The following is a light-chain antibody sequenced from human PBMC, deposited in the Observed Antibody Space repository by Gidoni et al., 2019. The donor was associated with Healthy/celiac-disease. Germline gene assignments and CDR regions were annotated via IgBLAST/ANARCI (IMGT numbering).Light chain of an antibody. CDR3: QQSYSTWT. V-gene: IGKV1-39*01. CDR1: QSISSY. J-gene: IGKJ1*01. CDR2: AAS. Sequence: DPVSITCRASQSISSYLNWYQQKPGKAPKLLIYAASSLQSGVPSRFSGSGSGTDFTLTISSLQPEDGATYYCQQSYSTWTFGQGTKVEIK.